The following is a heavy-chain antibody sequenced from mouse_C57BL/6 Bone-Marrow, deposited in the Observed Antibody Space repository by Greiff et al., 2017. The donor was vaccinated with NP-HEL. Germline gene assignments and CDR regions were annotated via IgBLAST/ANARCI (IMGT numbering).Heavy chain of an antibody. CDR3: ARDPPFFAY. CDR2: ISDGGSYT. Sequence: EVKVVESGGGLVKPGGSLKLSCAASGFTFSSYAMSWVRQTPEKRLEWVATISDGGSYTYYPDNVKGRFTISRDNAKNNLYLQMSHLKSEDTAMYYCARDPPFFAYWGQGTLVTVSA. J-gene: IGHJ3*01. CDR1: GFTFSSYA. V-gene: IGHV5-4*01.